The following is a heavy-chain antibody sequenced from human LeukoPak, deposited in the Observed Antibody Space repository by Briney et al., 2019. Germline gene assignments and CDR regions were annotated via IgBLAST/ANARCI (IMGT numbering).Heavy chain of an antibody. CDR3: ARDHAAASGWWFDP. V-gene: IGHV4-31*03. J-gene: IGHJ5*02. CDR2: IYYSGST. Sequence: PSETLSLTCTVSGGSISSGGYYWSWIRQHPGKGLEWIGYIYYSGSTYYNPSLKSRVTISVDTSKNQFSLKLSSVTAADTAVYCCARDHAAASGWWFDPWGQGTLVTVSS. D-gene: IGHD1-1*01. CDR1: GGSISSGGYY.